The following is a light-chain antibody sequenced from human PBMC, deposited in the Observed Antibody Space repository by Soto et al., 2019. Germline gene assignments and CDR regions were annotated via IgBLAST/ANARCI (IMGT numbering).Light chain of an antibody. CDR3: LQDYDYPRT. V-gene: IGKV1-39*01. Sequence: DIQMTQSPSSLSASVGDRVTITCRASQSISSYLNWYQQKPGKAPKLLIYAASSLQSGVPSRFSGSGSGTDFTLTINSLQPEDFATYYCLQDYDYPRTFGQGTKVDIK. J-gene: IGKJ1*01. CDR2: AAS. CDR1: QSISSY.